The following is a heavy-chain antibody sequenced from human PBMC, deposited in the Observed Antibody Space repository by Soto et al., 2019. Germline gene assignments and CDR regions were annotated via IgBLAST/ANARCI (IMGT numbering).Heavy chain of an antibody. CDR1: GGTFSSYA. Sequence: SVKVSCKASGGTFSSYAISWVRQAPGQGLEWMGAIIPIFGTANYAQKFQGRVTITADESTSTAYMELSSLRSEDTAVYYCARARDIVATRTDYYYGMDVWGQGTTVTVSS. J-gene: IGHJ6*02. V-gene: IGHV1-69*13. CDR3: ARARDIVATRTDYYYGMDV. D-gene: IGHD5-12*01. CDR2: IIPIFGTA.